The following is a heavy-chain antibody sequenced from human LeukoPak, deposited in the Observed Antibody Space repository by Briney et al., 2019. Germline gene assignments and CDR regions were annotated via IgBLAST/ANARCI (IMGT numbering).Heavy chain of an antibody. Sequence: PGGSLRLSCAASGFTFSSYAMSWVRQAPGKGLEWVSAISGSGGSTYYADSVKGRFTISRDNAKNSLYLQMNSLRAEDTAVYYCARDDTSFPIAVAGTRWFDPWGQGTLVTVSS. CDR1: GFTFSSYA. CDR2: ISGSGGST. V-gene: IGHV3-23*01. D-gene: IGHD6-19*01. CDR3: ARDDTSFPIAVAGTRWFDP. J-gene: IGHJ5*02.